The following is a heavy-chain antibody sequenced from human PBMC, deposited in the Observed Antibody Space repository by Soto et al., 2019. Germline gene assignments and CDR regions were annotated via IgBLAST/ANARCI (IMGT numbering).Heavy chain of an antibody. V-gene: IGHV3-23*01. D-gene: IGHD6-6*01. CDR2: INVNGDST. CDR3: AKASNSSPWFDSWLES. Sequence: GGSLRLSCAASGFNFRYYAMTWVRQAPGKGLEWVSSINVNGDSTHYADSVKGRFTISRDNSKNTLYLQMNSLTAEDTAVYFCAKASNSSPWFDSWLESWGQGTLVTVSS. CDR1: GFNFRYYA. J-gene: IGHJ5*01.